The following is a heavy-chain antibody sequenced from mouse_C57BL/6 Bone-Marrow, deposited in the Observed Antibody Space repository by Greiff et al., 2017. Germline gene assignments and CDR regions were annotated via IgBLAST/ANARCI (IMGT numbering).Heavy chain of an antibody. CDR3: TRDYYYGSSPYAMDY. Sequence: VQLQQSGTVLARPGASVKMSCKTSGYTFTSCWMHWVKQRPGQGLEWIGAIYPGNSDTSYNQKFKGKAKLTAVTSASTAYMELSSLTNEDSAVYYCTRDYYYGSSPYAMDYWGQGTSVTVSS. D-gene: IGHD1-1*01. V-gene: IGHV1-5*01. CDR1: GYTFTSCW. CDR2: IYPGNSDT. J-gene: IGHJ4*01.